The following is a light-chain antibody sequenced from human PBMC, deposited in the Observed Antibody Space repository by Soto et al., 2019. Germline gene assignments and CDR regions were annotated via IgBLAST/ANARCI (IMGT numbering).Light chain of an antibody. V-gene: IGLV2-23*03. Sequence: QSVLTQPASVSGSPGQSITISCTGTSSDVGTYNLVSWYQQHPGKVPKVIIYEGSERPSGVSDRFSGSKSGSTASLTISGLQPEDEADYYCCSYSGTDTLVVFGGGTKLTVL. J-gene: IGLJ2*01. CDR3: CSYSGTDTLVV. CDR2: EGS. CDR1: SSDVGTYNL.